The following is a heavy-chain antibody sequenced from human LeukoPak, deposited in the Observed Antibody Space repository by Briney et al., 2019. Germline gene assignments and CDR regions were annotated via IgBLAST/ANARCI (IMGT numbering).Heavy chain of an antibody. CDR3: ARTYCSGGRCYSYFDD. D-gene: IGHD2-15*01. V-gene: IGHV3-21*01. Sequence: GGSLRLSCAASGFIFSSYTMNWVRQAPRKGLEWVSSISDDTTYEYYADSVKGRFTISRDNAKKSLYLQMSSLRAEDTAVCYCARTYCSGGRCYSYFDDWGQGTLVNVSS. J-gene: IGHJ4*02. CDR1: GFIFSSYT. CDR2: ISDDTTYE.